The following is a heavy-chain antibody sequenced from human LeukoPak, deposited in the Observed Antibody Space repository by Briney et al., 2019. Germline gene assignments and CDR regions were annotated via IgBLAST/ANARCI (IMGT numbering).Heavy chain of an antibody. Sequence: SVNVSFKASGGTFISYAISWVRQAPGQGLEWMGGIIPIFGTANYAQKFQGRVTITADKSTSTAYMELSSLRSEDTAVYYCARRTMVRGVRNWFDPWGQGTLVTVSS. J-gene: IGHJ5*02. CDR2: IIPIFGTA. D-gene: IGHD3-10*01. CDR3: ARRTMVRGVRNWFDP. CDR1: GGTFISYA. V-gene: IGHV1-69*06.